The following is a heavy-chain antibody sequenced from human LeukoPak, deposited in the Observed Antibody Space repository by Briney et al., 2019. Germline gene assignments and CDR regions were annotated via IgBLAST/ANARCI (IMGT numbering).Heavy chain of an antibody. CDR2: ISGSGGST. V-gene: IGHV3-23*01. CDR1: GFTFSSYA. J-gene: IGHJ5*02. CDR3: AKDVAISDWFDL. D-gene: IGHD2-21*01. Sequence: SGGSLRLSCAASGFTFSSYAMSWVRQAPGKGLEWVSAISGSGGSTYYADSVKGRFTISRDNSKNTLYLQMNSLRAEDTAVYYCAKDVAISDWFDLWGQGTLVTVSS.